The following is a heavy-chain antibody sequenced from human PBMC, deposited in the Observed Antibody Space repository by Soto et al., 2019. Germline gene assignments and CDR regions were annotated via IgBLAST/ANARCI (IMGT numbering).Heavy chain of an antibody. J-gene: IGHJ4*02. D-gene: IGHD4-4*01. V-gene: IGHV3-23*01. Sequence: EVQLLESGGGLVQPGGSLRLSCAASGFTFNAYAMTWVRQAPGKGLEWVSAIGGSGGNRYYAASVKGRFTISRDNSKDTVDLQMHRLRVEDTAVYYCARVASDFINSVDHWCQGILVTVSS. CDR1: GFTFNAYA. CDR3: ARVASDFINSVDH. CDR2: IGGSGGNR.